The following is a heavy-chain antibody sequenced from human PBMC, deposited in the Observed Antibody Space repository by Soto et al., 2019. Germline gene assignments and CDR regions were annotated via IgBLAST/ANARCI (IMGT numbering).Heavy chain of an antibody. CDR3: ARDNSGIAVAGTY. CDR2: INPSGGST. V-gene: IGHV1-46*01. Sequence: APGQGREWMGIINPSGGSTSYAQKFQGRVTMTRDTSTSTVYMELSSLRSEDTAVYYCARDNSGIAVAGTYWGQGTLVTV. J-gene: IGHJ4*02. D-gene: IGHD6-19*01.